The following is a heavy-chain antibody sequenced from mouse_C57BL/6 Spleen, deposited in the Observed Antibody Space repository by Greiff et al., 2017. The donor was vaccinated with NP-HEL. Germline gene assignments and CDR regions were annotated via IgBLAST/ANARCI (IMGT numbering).Heavy chain of an antibody. V-gene: IGHV8-8*01. Sequence: QVTLIVSGPGILQPSQTLSLTCSFSGFSLSTFGMGVGWIRQPSGKGLEWLAHMWWDDDKYYNPALKSRLTVSKDTSKNQVFLKIANVDTADTATNYCAGTQLGDYAMDYWGQGTSVTVSS. CDR2: MWWDDDK. CDR1: GFSLSTFGMG. J-gene: IGHJ4*01. D-gene: IGHD4-1*02. CDR3: AGTQLGDYAMDY.